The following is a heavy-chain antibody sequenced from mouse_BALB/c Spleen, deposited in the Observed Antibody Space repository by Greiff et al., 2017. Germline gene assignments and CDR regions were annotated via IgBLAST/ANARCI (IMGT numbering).Heavy chain of an antibody. CDR3: AREGDGYYILAY. J-gene: IGHJ2*01. D-gene: IGHD2-3*01. Sequence: VQLQQPGAELVRPGASVKLSCKASGYSFTSYWMNWVKQRHGQGLEWIGMIHPSDSETWLNQKFKDKATLTVDKSSSTAYMQLSSPTSEDSAVYYCAREGDGYYILAYWGQGTTLTVSS. CDR1: GYSFTSYW. CDR2: IHPSDSET. V-gene: IGHV1-61*01.